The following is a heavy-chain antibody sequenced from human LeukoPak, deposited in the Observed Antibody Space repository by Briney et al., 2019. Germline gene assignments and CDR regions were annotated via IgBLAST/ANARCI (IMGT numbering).Heavy chain of an antibody. V-gene: IGHV4-30-2*01. D-gene: IGHD2-2*01. CDR1: GGSISSGGYS. CDR2: IYHSGST. J-gene: IGHJ4*02. CDR3: ARERSSTSLALDY. Sequence: SETLSFTCTVSGGSISSGGYSWSWIRQPPGKGLEWIGYIYHSGSTYYNPSLKSRVTISVDRSKNQFSLKLSSVTAADTAVYYCARERSSTSLALDYWGQGTLVTVSS.